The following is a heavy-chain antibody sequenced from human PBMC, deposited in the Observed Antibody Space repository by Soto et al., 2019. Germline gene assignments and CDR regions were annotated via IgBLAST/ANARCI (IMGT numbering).Heavy chain of an antibody. V-gene: IGHV1-69*06. D-gene: IGHD3-3*01. CDR2: IIPIFGTA. Sequence: QVQLVQSGAEVKKPGSSVKVSCKASGGTFSSYAISWVRQAPGQGLEWMGGIIPIFGTANYAQKFQGRVTITADKSTSTAYMGLSSLRSEDTAVYYCARGGYDFWSGYYRWFDPWGQGTLVTVSS. CDR1: GGTFSSYA. J-gene: IGHJ5*02. CDR3: ARGGYDFWSGYYRWFDP.